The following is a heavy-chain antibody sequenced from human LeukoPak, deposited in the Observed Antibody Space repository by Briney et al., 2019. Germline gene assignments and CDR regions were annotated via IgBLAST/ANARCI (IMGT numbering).Heavy chain of an antibody. V-gene: IGHV1-24*01. J-gene: IGHJ6*03. CDR2: FDPEDGET. CDR3: ATVRYYDSSGYSRYYYYYMDV. Sequence: ASVKVSCKVSVYTLTELSMHWVRQAPGKGLEWMGGFDPEDGETIYAQKFQGRVTMTEDTSTDTAYMELSSLRSEDTAVYYCATVRYYDSSGYSRYYYYYMDVWGKGTTVTVSS. CDR1: VYTLTELS. D-gene: IGHD3-22*01.